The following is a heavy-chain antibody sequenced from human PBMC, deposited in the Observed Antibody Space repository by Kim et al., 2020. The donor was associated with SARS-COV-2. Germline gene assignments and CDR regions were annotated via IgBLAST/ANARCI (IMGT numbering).Heavy chain of an antibody. V-gene: IGHV3-30*04. CDR3: AREHRILLWPGCYYGMDV. J-gene: IGHJ6*01. Sequence: GGSLRLSCAASGFTFSSYAMHWVRQAPGKGLECVAVISYDGSNKYYADSVKGRFTISRDNSKNTLYLQMNSLRAEDTAVYYCAREHRILLWPGCYYGMDV. CDR1: GFTFSSYA. D-gene: IGHD5-18*01. CDR2: ISYDGSNK.